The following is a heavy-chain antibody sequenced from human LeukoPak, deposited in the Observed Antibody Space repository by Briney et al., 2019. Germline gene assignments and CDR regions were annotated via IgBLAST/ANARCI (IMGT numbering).Heavy chain of an antibody. V-gene: IGHV4-34*01. CDR2: INHSGRT. CDR3: ARAQVLWFGKLSVPQSFDH. CDR1: GESFSDYY. Sequence: SETLSLTCAVSGESFSDYYWTWIRQSPLKGLEWIGEINHSGRTYYNPPLKSRATISVDTSKNQFSLMLTSMTAADAAVYYCARAQVLWFGKLSVPQSFDHWGQGTLVTVSS. J-gene: IGHJ4*02. D-gene: IGHD3-10*01.